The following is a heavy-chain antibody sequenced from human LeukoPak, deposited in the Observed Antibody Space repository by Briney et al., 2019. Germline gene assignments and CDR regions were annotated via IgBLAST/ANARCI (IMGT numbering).Heavy chain of an antibody. CDR1: GFTFSSSG. CDR2: ISYDGSNK. J-gene: IGHJ6*02. V-gene: IGHV3-30*18. CDR3: AKDLAEGFEFYYYYYGMDV. Sequence: GVSLRLSCSASGFTFSSSGMHWVRQAPAKGLEWVAVISYDGSNKYYAASVENRFTIYRDNSNNTLYLQMNSLIAEDTAVYYCAKDLAEGFEFYYYYYGMDVWGQGTTVTVSS. D-gene: IGHD3-10*01.